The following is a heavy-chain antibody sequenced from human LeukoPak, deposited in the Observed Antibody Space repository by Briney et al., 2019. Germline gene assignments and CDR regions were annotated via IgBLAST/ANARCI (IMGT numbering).Heavy chain of an antibody. J-gene: IGHJ4*02. CDR1: GGSVSSGSYY. CDR3: ATDRLYRGYSYGFDY. Sequence: SETLSLTCTVSGGSVSSGSYYWSWIRQPPGKGLEWIGYISYSGSTNYNPSLKSRLTMSVDRSKNQFSLKLSSVTAADTAVYYGATDRLYRGYSYGFDYWGQGTLVTVSS. D-gene: IGHD5-18*01. V-gene: IGHV4-61*01. CDR2: ISYSGST.